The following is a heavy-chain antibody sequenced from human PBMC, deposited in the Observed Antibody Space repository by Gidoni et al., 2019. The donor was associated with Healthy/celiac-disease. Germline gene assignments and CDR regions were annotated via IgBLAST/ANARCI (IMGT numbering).Heavy chain of an antibody. J-gene: IGHJ4*02. D-gene: IGHD2-15*01. Sequence: EVQLVESGGGLVKPGGSLSLSCAASAFTFSNAWMNWVRQAPGKGLEWVGRIKSKTDGGTTDYAEPVKGRFTISRDDSKNTLYLQMNSLKTEDTAVYYCTTEYCSGGSCYSISDYWGQGTLVTVSS. CDR1: AFTFSNAW. V-gene: IGHV3-15*07. CDR3: TTEYCSGGSCYSISDY. CDR2: IKSKTDGGTT.